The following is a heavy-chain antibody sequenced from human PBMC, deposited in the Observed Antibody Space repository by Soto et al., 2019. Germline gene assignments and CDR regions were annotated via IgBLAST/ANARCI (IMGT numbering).Heavy chain of an antibody. CDR1: GYTFTGYY. J-gene: IGHJ4*02. CDR2: IVVGSGNT. CDR3: AADRFASSVFDY. V-gene: IGHV1-58*02. Sequence: SVKVSCKASGYTFTGYYMQWVRQARGQRLEWIGWIVVGSGNTNYAQKFQERVTITRDMSTSTDYMELSSLRSEDTAVYYCAADRFASSVFDYWGQGTLVTVLL. D-gene: IGHD2-2*01.